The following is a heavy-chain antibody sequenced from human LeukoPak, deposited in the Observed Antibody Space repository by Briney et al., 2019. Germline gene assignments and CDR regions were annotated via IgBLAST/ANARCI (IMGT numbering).Heavy chain of an antibody. CDR1: GYPFSTWE. V-gene: IGHV1-8*01. J-gene: IGHJ5*02. CDR2: VHPDSGNT. D-gene: IGHD1-14*01. CDR3: ARGPRNDP. Sequence: ASVKVSCKTSGYPFSTWEVNGVRQAAGQGLEWLGWVHPDSGNTDYAQKFRGRVTVSRDTSTSTAYMELSGLRPDDTAVYFCARGPRNDPWGQGTLVTVSS.